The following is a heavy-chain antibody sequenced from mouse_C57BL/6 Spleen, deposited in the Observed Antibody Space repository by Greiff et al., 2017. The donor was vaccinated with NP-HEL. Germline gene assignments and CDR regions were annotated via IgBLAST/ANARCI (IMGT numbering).Heavy chain of an antibody. V-gene: IGHV5-4*01. Sequence: EVMLVESGGGLVKPGGSLKLSCAASGFTFSSYAMSWVRQTPEKRLEWVATISDGGSYTYYPDNVKGRFTISRDNAKNNLYLQMSHLKSEDTAMYYCARDRAYYGSDWYFDVWGTGTTVTVSS. CDR3: ARDRAYYGSDWYFDV. J-gene: IGHJ1*03. CDR2: ISDGGSYT. D-gene: IGHD1-1*01. CDR1: GFTFSSYA.